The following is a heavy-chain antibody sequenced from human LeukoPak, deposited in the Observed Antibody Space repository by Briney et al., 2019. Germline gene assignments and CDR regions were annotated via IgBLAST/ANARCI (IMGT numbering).Heavy chain of an antibody. Sequence: GGSLRLSCAASGFTFSSYAMSWVRQAPGKGLEWVSAISGSGGSTHYADSVKGRFTISRDNSKNTLYLQMNSLRAEDTAIYYCAKGTIAARPKYFQHWGQGTLVTVSS. V-gene: IGHV3-23*01. J-gene: IGHJ1*01. CDR3: AKGTIAARPKYFQH. D-gene: IGHD6-6*01. CDR1: GFTFSSYA. CDR2: ISGSGGST.